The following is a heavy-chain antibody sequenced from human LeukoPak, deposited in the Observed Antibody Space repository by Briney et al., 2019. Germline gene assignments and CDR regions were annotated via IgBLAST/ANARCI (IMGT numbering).Heavy chain of an antibody. CDR2: MNPNSGNT. CDR3: ARGPSWSGYSQPYYFEY. V-gene: IGHV1-8*03. D-gene: IGHD3-3*01. CDR1: GYTFTSYD. J-gene: IGHJ4*02. Sequence: GASVKLSSTASGYTFTSYDINWVRQAAGQGLEWMGWMNPNSGNTGYAQKFQGRVTITRNTSISTAYMELSSLRSEDTAVYSCARGPSWSGYSQPYYFEYWGQGTMVTVSS.